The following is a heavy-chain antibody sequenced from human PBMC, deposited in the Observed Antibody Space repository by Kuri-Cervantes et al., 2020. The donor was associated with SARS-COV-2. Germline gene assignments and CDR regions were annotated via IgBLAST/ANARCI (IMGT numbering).Heavy chain of an antibody. CDR3: ARHAPYSSSWYWGAFDI. CDR2: INHSGST. V-gene: IGHV4-34*01. D-gene: IGHD6-13*01. Sequence: ESLMISCAASGFTFSNAWMSWVRQAPGKGLEWIGEINHSGSTNYNPSLKSRVTISVDTSKNQFSLKLSSVTAADTAVYYCARHAPYSSSWYWGAFDIWGQGTMVTVSS. J-gene: IGHJ3*02. CDR1: GFTFSNAW.